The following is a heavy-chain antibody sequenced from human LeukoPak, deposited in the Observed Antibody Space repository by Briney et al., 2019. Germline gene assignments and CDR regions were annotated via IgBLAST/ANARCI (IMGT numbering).Heavy chain of an antibody. CDR1: GGSISTYY. CDR2: IHYIGSTNYNHYSGST. V-gene: IGHV4-59*08. CDR3: ASSTYVDIVATSPFDY. J-gene: IGHJ4*02. Sequence: SKTLSLTCTVSGGSISTYYWSWIRQPPGKGLEWIGYIHYIGSTNYNHYSGSTNYNPSLKSRVTISVDTSKNQFSLKLSSVTAADTAVYYCASSTYVDIVATSPFDYWGQGTLVTVSS. D-gene: IGHD5-12*01.